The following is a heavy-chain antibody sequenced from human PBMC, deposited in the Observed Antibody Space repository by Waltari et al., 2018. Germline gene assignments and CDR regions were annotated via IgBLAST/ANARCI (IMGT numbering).Heavy chain of an antibody. Sequence: QVQLVQSGAVVKKPGASVKVSCKASGYTFTSYAMHWVRQAPGQRLEWMGWINAGNGNTKYSQKFQGRVTITRDTSASTAYMELSSLRSEDTAVYYCARESNYDFWSGYRPWGQGTLVTVSS. CDR1: GYTFTSYA. J-gene: IGHJ5*02. V-gene: IGHV1-3*01. CDR3: ARESNYDFWSGYRP. D-gene: IGHD3-3*01. CDR2: INAGNGNT.